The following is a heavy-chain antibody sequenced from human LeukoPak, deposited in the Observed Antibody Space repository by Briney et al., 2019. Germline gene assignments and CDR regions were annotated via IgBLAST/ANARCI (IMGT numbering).Heavy chain of an antibody. D-gene: IGHD2-15*01. J-gene: IGHJ5*02. CDR2: INHSGST. V-gene: IGHV4-34*01. CDR3: ARGRYCSGGSCYLGQRFDP. Sequence: PSETLSLTCAVYGGSFSGYYWSWIRQPPGKGLEWIGEINHSGSTNYNPSLKSRVTISVDTYKNQFSLKLSSVTAADTAVYYCARGRYCSGGSCYLGQRFDPWGQGTLVTVSS. CDR1: GGSFSGYY.